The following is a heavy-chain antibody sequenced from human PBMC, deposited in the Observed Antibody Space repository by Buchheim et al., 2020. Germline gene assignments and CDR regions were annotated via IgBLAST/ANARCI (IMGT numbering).Heavy chain of an antibody. CDR2: ISSSSSYI. CDR3: ARDPRAVAGNFDY. J-gene: IGHJ4*02. Sequence: EVQLVESGGGLVKPGGSLRLSCAASGFTFSSYSMNWVRQAPGRGLEWVSSISSSSSYIYYAASVKGRFTFSRDNAKNSLYLQMNSLRAEDTAVYYCARDPRAVAGNFDYWGQGTL. V-gene: IGHV3-21*01. CDR1: GFTFSSYS. D-gene: IGHD6-19*01.